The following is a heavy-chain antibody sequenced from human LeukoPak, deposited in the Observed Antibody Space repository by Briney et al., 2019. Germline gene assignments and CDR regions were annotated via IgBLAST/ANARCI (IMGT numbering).Heavy chain of an antibody. CDR1: GFTFNNYG. J-gene: IGHJ4*02. D-gene: IGHD6-13*01. CDR3: ARVAAAGMI. Sequence: GSLRLSCAASGFTFNNYGMHWIRQPPGKGLEWIGEINHSGSTNYNPSLKSRITISVDTSKNQFSLKLNSVTAADTAVYYCARVAAAGMIWGQGTLVTVSS. V-gene: IGHV4-34*01. CDR2: INHSGST.